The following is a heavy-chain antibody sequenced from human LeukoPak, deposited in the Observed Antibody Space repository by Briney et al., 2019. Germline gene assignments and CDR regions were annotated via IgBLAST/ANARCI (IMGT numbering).Heavy chain of an antibody. CDR2: INGGGDAT. J-gene: IGHJ3*01. Sequence: GGSLRLSCAASGFTFNNNAMSWVRQAPGKGLEWVSAINGGGDATEYTDSVKGRFTISRDNSKNTLYLQMNSLRPEDTAVYYCARCTASCYANAFDVWGQGTLLTVSS. D-gene: IGHD2-2*01. CDR1: GFTFNNNA. CDR3: ARCTASCYANAFDV. V-gene: IGHV3-23*01.